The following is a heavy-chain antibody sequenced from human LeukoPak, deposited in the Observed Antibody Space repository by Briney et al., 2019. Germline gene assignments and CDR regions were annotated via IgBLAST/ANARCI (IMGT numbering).Heavy chain of an antibody. CDR2: ISAYNGNT. J-gene: IGHJ6*03. D-gene: IGHD2-2*02. CDR3: ARVSFPFAEIGYCSSTSCYKGGWSTYYMDV. V-gene: IGHV1-18*01. Sequence: ASVKVSCKAYGYTFTSYDLNWVRQASGQGLEWMGWISAYNGNTNYAQKLQGRVTMTTDTSTSTAYMELRSLRSDDTAVYYCARVSFPFAEIGYCSSTSCYKGGWSTYYMDVWGKGTTVTVSS. CDR1: GYTFTSYD.